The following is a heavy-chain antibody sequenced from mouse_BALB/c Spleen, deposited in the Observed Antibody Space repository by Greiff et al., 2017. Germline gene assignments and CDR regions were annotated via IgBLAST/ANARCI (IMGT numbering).Heavy chain of an antibody. CDR3: ARGEAMDY. CDR2: IYPGDGDT. J-gene: IGHJ4*01. V-gene: IGHV1-87*01. CDR1: GYTFTSYW. Sequence: QVQLQQSGAELARPGASVKLSCKASGYTFTSYWMQWVKQRPGQGLEWIGAIYPGDGDTRYTQKFKGKATLTADKSSSTAYMQLSSLASEDSAVYYCARGEAMDYWGQGTSVTVSS.